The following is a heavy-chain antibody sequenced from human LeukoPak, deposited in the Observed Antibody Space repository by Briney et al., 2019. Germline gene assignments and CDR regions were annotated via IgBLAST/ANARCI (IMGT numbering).Heavy chain of an antibody. CDR1: GFTFSSYE. J-gene: IGHJ6*02. D-gene: IGHD5-18*01. Sequence: GGSLRLSCAASGFTFSSYEMNWVRQAPGKGLEWVSYISSSGSTIYYADSVKGRFTISRDNAKNSLYLQMNSLRAEDTAVYYCARDQDSYGFYYYYGMDVWGQGTTVTVSS. CDR3: ARDQDSYGFYYYYGMDV. V-gene: IGHV3-48*03. CDR2: ISSSGSTI.